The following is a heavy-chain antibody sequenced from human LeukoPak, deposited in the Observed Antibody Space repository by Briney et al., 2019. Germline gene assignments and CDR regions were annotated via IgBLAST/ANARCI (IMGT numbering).Heavy chain of an antibody. J-gene: IGHJ3*02. Sequence: GGSLRLSCAASGFTFSSYEMNWVRQAPGKGLEWVAFIRYDGSNKYYADSVKGRFTISRDNSKNTLYLQTNSLRAEDTAVYYCAKDSAVVVPAATDAFDIWGQGTMVTVSS. V-gene: IGHV3-30*02. CDR3: AKDSAVVVPAATDAFDI. CDR1: GFTFSSYE. D-gene: IGHD2-2*01. CDR2: IRYDGSNK.